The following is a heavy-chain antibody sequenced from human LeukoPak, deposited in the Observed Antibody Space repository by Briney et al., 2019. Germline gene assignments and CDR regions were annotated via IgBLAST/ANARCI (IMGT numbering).Heavy chain of an antibody. V-gene: IGHV3-30*02. D-gene: IGHD3-22*01. CDR3: AKGYDSSGYYLDH. CDR1: GFSFSSYG. J-gene: IGHJ4*02. CDR2: MRSDGSTK. Sequence: GGSLRLSCAASGFSFSSYGMHWVRQAPGKGLEWVAYMRSDGSTKYYADSVKGRFTISRDNSKNTLYLQTNSLRPEDTAVYYCAKGYDSSGYYLDHWGQGTLVTVSS.